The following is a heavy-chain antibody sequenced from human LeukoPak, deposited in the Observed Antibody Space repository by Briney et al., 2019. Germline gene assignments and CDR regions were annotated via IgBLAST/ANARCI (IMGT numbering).Heavy chain of an antibody. D-gene: IGHD6-25*01. CDR1: GFTFSSYG. CDR3: ARGSNPRSGSYYFYYMDV. Sequence: PGRSLRLPCAASGFTFSSYGMHWVRQAPGKGLEWVAVIWYDGSNKYYADSVKGRFTISRDNSKNTLYLQMNSLRAEDTAVYYCARGSNPRSGSYYFYYMDVWGKGTTVTVSS. CDR2: IWYDGSNK. J-gene: IGHJ6*03. V-gene: IGHV3-33*01.